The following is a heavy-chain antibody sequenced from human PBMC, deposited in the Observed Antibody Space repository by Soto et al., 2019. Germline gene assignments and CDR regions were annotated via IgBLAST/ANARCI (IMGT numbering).Heavy chain of an antibody. CDR3: ARDPQLEYRPLFDY. V-gene: IGHV1-46*01. J-gene: IGHJ4*02. CDR2: INPSGGST. Sequence: QVQLVQSGAEVKKPGASVKVSCKASGYTFTSYYMHWVRQAPGQGLEWMGIINPSGGSTSYAQKFQCRVTMNRDTSTSKVYMELSRLRSEDTAVYYCARDPQLEYRPLFDYWGQGTLVTVSS. CDR1: GYTFTSYY. D-gene: IGHD6-6*01.